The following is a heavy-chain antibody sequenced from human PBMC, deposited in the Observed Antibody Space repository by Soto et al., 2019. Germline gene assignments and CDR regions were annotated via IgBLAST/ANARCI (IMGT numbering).Heavy chain of an antibody. J-gene: IGHJ6*02. V-gene: IGHV1-69*06. CDR2: VIPVFNSA. D-gene: IGHD2-8*01. Sequence: QVQLVQSGPEMRKPGSSVKVSCKSSGGSFSNYAISWVRQAPGQGLEWLGGVIPVFNSANYAPKFQGRVTLTADTSTSTAYMEVSSLTPDDTAVYYCGRRANRGMDVWGQGTTVTVSS. CDR3: GRRANRGMDV. CDR1: GGSFSNYA.